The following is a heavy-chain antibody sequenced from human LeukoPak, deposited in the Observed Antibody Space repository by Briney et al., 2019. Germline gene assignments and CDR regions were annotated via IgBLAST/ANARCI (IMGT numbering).Heavy chain of an antibody. CDR2: ISYDGSNK. D-gene: IGHD3-3*01. Sequence: GRSLRLSCAASGFTFSSYGMHWVRQAPGKGLEWVAVISYDGSNKYYADSVKGRFTISRDNSKNTLYLQMNSLRAEDTAVYYCAGLRFLEWLDFDYWGQGTLVTVSS. J-gene: IGHJ4*02. CDR1: GFTFSSYG. V-gene: IGHV3-30*03. CDR3: AGLRFLEWLDFDY.